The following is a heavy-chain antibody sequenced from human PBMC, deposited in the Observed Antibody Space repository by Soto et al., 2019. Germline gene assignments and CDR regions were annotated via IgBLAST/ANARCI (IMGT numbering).Heavy chain of an antibody. CDR3: ARSTYYDILTGSATYDY. Sequence: SVKVSCKASGGTFSSYTISCVRQAPGQGLEWMGRIIPILGIANYAQKFQGRVTITADKSTSTAYMELSSLRSEDTAVYYCARSTYYDILTGSATYDYWGQGTLVTVSS. CDR2: IIPILGIA. D-gene: IGHD3-9*01. V-gene: IGHV1-69*02. CDR1: GGTFSSYT. J-gene: IGHJ4*02.